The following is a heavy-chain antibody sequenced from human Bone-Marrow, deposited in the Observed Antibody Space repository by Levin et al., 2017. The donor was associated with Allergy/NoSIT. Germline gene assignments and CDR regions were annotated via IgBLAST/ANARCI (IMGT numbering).Heavy chain of an antibody. Sequence: SETLSLTCTVSGGSISSYYWSWIRQPPGKGLEWIGFIHYSGSTNYNPSLKSRVSMSVDTSNSQFSLKLSSVTASDTARYYCARHPFWGENAGHWSALEIWGQGTMVTISS. CDR3: ARHPFWGENAGHWSALEI. J-gene: IGHJ3*02. CDR1: GGSISSYY. D-gene: IGHD3-9*01. V-gene: IGHV4-59*08. CDR2: IHYSGST.